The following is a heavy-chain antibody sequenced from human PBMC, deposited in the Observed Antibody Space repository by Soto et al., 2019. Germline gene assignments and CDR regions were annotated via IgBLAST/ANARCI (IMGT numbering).Heavy chain of an antibody. CDR3: ARARATVTTERALGY. CDR2: TSVCNGNT. D-gene: IGHD4-17*01. Sequence: QVQLVQSGAEVKKPGASVKVSCKASGYTFYNYDITWVRQAPGQGPEWMGTTSVCNGNTNFAQSLQGRVTMTIDKSTATAYMELRSLTSDDTAVYYCARARATVTTERALGYWGQGTLVTVSS. CDR1: GYTFYNYD. J-gene: IGHJ4*02. V-gene: IGHV1-18*01.